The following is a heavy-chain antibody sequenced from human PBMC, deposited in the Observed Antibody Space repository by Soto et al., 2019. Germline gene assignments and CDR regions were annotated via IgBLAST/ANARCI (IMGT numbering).Heavy chain of an antibody. J-gene: IGHJ4*02. CDR1: GFTFSSYA. CDR2: ISGSGGST. V-gene: IGHV3-23*01. Sequence: GWSLRLSCAASGFTFSSYAMSWVRQAPGKGLEWVSAISGSGGSTYYADSVKGRFTISRDNSKNTLYLQMNSLRAEDTAVYYCAKDSSSWPVYYFDYWGQGTLVTVSS. CDR3: AKDSSSWPVYYFDY. D-gene: IGHD6-13*01.